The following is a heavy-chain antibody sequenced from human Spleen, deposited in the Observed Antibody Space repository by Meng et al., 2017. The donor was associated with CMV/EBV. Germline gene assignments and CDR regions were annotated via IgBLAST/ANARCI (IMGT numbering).Heavy chain of an antibody. CDR2: ISGSGGST. J-gene: IGHJ1*01. D-gene: IGHD3-3*01. CDR1: GFTFSSYA. V-gene: IGHV3-23*01. Sequence: GGSLRLSCAASGFTFSSYAMSWVRQAPGKGLEWVSAISGSGGSTYYADSVKGRFTISRDNSKNTLYLQMNSLRAEDTAVYYCARAGFGVLTPFQHWGQGTLVTVSS. CDR3: ARAGFGVLTPFQH.